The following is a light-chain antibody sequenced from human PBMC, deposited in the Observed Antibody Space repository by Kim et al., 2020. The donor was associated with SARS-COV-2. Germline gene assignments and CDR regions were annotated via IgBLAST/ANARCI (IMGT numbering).Light chain of an antibody. J-gene: IGLJ3*02. Sequence: SYELTQPSSVSVSPGQTARITCSGDVLAKKYARWFQQKPGRAPVLVIYKDSERPSGIPERFSGSSSGTTVTLTISGAQVEDEADYYCYSAADNNWVFGGGTQLTVL. CDR1: VLAKKY. V-gene: IGLV3-27*01. CDR2: KDS. CDR3: YSAADNNWV.